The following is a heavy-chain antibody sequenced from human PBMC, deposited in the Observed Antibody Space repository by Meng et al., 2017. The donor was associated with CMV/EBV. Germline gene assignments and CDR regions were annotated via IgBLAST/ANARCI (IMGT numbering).Heavy chain of an antibody. J-gene: IGHJ6*02. CDR3: ARDYYDSSGYFDYYYGMDV. Sequence: ASVKVSCKASGYTFTSYGISWVRQAPGQGLEWMGWISAYNGNTNYAQKLQGRVTMTTDTSTSTAYMELRSLRSDDTAVYYCARDYYDSSGYFDYYYGMDVWGQGTTVTV. D-gene: IGHD3-22*01. V-gene: IGHV1-18*01. CDR2: ISAYNGNT. CDR1: GYTFTSYG.